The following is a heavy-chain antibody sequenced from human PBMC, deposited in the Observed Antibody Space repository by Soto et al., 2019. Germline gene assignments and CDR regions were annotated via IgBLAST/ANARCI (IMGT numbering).Heavy chain of an antibody. J-gene: IGHJ4*02. CDR2: ISADNGNT. Sequence: QVQLVQSGAEVKRPGASVKVSCKASGYTFTNYGITWVRQSPGQGLVWRGWISADNGNTNDAQKLQGRVTMTTDTSTTTAYKELRSLRSDDTVVYYCARRAVLPDYWGQGTLVTVSS. CDR1: GYTFTNYG. CDR3: ARRAVLPDY. V-gene: IGHV1-18*01.